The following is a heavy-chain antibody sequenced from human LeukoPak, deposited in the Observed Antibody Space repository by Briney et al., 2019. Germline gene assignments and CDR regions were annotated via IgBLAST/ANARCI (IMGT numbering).Heavy chain of an antibody. CDR1: GGSISSGGYY. J-gene: IGHJ4*02. V-gene: IGHV4-31*03. D-gene: IGHD3-22*01. CDR2: IYYSGST. Sequence: PSQTLSLTCTVSGGSISSGGYYWSWIRQHPGKGLEWIGYIYYSGSTYYNPSLKSRVTISVGTSKNQFSLKLSSVTAADTAVYYCARGSPTYYYDSSGYYYGYWGQGTLVTVSS. CDR3: ARGSPTYYYDSSGYYYGY.